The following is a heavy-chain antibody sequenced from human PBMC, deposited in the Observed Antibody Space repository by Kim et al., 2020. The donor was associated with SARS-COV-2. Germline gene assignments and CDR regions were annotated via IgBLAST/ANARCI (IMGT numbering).Heavy chain of an antibody. Sequence: YADSVHGRFTISRDNSKNTLYLQMNSLRAEDTAVYYCANHRGATVTTFDYWGQGTLVTVSS. D-gene: IGHD4-17*01. J-gene: IGHJ4*02. V-gene: IGHV3-23*01. CDR3: ANHRGATVTTFDY.